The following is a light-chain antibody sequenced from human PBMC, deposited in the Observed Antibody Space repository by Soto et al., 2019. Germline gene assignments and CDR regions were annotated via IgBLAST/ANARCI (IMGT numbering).Light chain of an antibody. J-gene: IGKJ1*01. CDR2: VGY. V-gene: IGKV2-28*01. Sequence: EIVMTQSPLSLPVTPGEPASISCRSSQSLLHSNGYDSLDWYLQKPGQSPQLLIYVGYNRASGVXATXSGRGSGTDFTLKISRVEADDVCVYYCMQALQIPPTFGEGTKVEIK. CDR3: MQALQIPPT. CDR1: QSLLHSNGYDS.